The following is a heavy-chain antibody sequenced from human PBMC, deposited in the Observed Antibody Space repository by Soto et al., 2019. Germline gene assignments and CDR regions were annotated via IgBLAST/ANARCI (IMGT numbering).Heavy chain of an antibody. V-gene: IGHV1-2*02. D-gene: IGHD3-10*01. CDR1: GYTFTAYY. Sequence: QVQLVQSGAEMKKPGASVKVSCESSGYTFTAYYIHWVRQAPGHGLEWMGWINPNGGGTKYAQQFQARVTLTRDTSINTAYMEQTRLTSDDTAVYYCAKAVHTMVQGVRFRVDQWGQGTLVTVSS. CDR2: INPNGGGT. J-gene: IGHJ4*02. CDR3: AKAVHTMVQGVRFRVDQ.